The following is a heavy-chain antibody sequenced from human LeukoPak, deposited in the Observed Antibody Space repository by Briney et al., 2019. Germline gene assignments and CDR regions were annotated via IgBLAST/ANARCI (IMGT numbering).Heavy chain of an antibody. Sequence: SETLSLTCTVSGGSISSYYWSWIRQPPGKGLEWIGYIYYSVSTNHTPSLKSRVTISVDTSKNQFSLKLSSVTAPDPAVYYCARRDPELSHATGWFDPWGQGTLVTVSS. J-gene: IGHJ5*01. CDR1: GGSISSYY. D-gene: IGHD3-16*02. CDR2: IYYSVST. V-gene: IGHV4-59*08. CDR3: ARRDPELSHATGWFDP.